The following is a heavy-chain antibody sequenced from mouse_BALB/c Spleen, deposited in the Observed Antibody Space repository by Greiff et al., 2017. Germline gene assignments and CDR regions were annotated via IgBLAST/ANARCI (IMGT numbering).Heavy chain of an antibody. D-gene: IGHD2-14*01. Sequence: EVQLQESGPGLVKPSQSLSLTCTVTGYSITSDYAWNWIRQFPGNKLEWMGYISYSGSTSYNPSLKSRISITRDTSKNQFFLQLNSVTTEDTATYYCARYRYEAMDYWGQGTSVTVSS. CDR3: ARYRYEAMDY. J-gene: IGHJ4*01. CDR1: GYSITSDYA. CDR2: ISYSGST. V-gene: IGHV3-2*02.